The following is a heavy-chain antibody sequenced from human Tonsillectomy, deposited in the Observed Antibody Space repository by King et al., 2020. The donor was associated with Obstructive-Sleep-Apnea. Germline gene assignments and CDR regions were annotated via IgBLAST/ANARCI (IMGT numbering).Heavy chain of an antibody. CDR3: AADYAHDHGDHFDY. Sequence: VPLQESGPGLVKPSQTLSLTCMVSGVSISSGGHYWNWIRQPPGKGLEWIGYIFYNGNTYYNPSLTSRVDISVDTSKNQFSLEMSSVTAADTAMYYCAADYAHDHGDHFDYWGLGTLVTVSS. D-gene: IGHD4-17*01. CDR2: IFYNGNT. CDR1: GVSISSGGHY. V-gene: IGHV4-30-4*01. J-gene: IGHJ4*02.